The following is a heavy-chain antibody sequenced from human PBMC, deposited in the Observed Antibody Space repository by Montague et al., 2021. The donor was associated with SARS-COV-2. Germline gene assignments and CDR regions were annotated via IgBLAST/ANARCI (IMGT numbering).Heavy chain of an antibody. D-gene: IGHD2-15*01. CDR1: GDSIMPADC. J-gene: IGHJ4*02. CDR3: VRAGRIHNRPPV. CDR2: IYQRVST. Sequence: SETLSLTCAVSGDSIMPADCWSWVRQPPGQGLEWIGEIYQRVSTNYNPSLKSRVSMSVDKSKNQVSLELYSVTAGDTALYYCVRAGRIHNRPPVWGQGALVIVSS. V-gene: IGHV4-4*02.